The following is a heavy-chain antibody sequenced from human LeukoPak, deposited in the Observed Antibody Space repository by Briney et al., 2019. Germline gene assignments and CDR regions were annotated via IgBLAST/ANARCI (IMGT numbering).Heavy chain of an antibody. D-gene: IGHD2-2*01. CDR3: ASQGSCSSTSCYY. J-gene: IGHJ4*02. CDR1: GGTFSSYA. Sequence: SVKVSCKASGGTFSSYAISWVRQAPGQGLEWMGGIIPIFGTANYAQKFQGRVTITTDESTSTAYMELSSLRSEDTAVYYCASQGSCSSTSCYYWGQGTLVTVSS. V-gene: IGHV1-69*05. CDR2: IIPIFGTA.